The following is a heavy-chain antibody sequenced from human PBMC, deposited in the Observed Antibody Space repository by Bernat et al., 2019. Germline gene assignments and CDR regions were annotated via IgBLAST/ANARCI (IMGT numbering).Heavy chain of an antibody. Sequence: QVQLQQWGAGLLKPSETLSLTCAVYGGSFSGYYWSWIRQPPGKGLEWIGEINHSGSTNYNPSLKSRVTISVDTSKNQFSLKLSSVTAADTAVYYCARGRRLLWFGEPPRWFDPWGQGTLVTVSS. J-gene: IGHJ5*02. V-gene: IGHV4-34*01. D-gene: IGHD3-10*01. CDR2: INHSGST. CDR3: ARGRRLLWFGEPPRWFDP. CDR1: GGSFSGYY.